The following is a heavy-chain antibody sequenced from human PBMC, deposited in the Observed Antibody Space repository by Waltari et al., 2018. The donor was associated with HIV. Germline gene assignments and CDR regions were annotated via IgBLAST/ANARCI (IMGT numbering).Heavy chain of an antibody. CDR3: ARVHFIAGRRYFES. Sequence: EVQLVESGGSLIQPGGSLRVSCTASGFTFSSNFMTWSRQDPGKGVEWVANIKHDGSETSYVDSVKGRFTISRDNAKNSLFLQMNRLRAEDTAVYYCARVHFIAGRRYFESWGQGTLVTVSS. CDR1: GFTFSSNF. J-gene: IGHJ4*02. CDR2: IKHDGSET. V-gene: IGHV3-7*01. D-gene: IGHD6-6*01.